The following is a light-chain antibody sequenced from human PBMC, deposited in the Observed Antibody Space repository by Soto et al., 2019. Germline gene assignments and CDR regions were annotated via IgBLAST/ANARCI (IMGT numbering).Light chain of an antibody. J-gene: IGLJ2*01. CDR3: SSYTSSSTVV. CDR2: DVI. Sequence: QSVLTQPASVSGSPGQSITISCTGTSSDVAAYNHVSWYQQHPGKAPKLMIYDVINRPSGVSNRFSGSKSDNTASLTISGLQAEDEADYYCSSYTSSSTVVFGGGTKLTVL. CDR1: SSDVAAYNH. V-gene: IGLV2-14*03.